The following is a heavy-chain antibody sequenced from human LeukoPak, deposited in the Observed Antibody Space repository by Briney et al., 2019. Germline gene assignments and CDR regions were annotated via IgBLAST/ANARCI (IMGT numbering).Heavy chain of an antibody. CDR2: INHSGST. D-gene: IGHD3-22*01. CDR1: GGSFSGYY. Sequence: SETLSLTCAVYGGSFSGYYWSWIRQPPGKGLEWIGEINHSGSTNYNPSLKSRVTISVDTSKNQFSLKLSSVTAADTAVYYCARGPWYYDSSGYSISHHYFDYWGQGTLVTVSS. CDR3: ARGPWYYDSSGYSISHHYFDY. J-gene: IGHJ4*02. V-gene: IGHV4-34*01.